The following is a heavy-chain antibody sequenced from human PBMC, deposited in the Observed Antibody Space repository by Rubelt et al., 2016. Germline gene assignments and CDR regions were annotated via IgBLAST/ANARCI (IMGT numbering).Heavy chain of an antibody. Sequence: QVQLQESGPGLVKPSETLSLTCTVSGYSISSYYWTWIRQPPGKGLEWIGYIYYSGSTSYNPSLKSRVTISIDTSKNQFSLKLGFVTAADTAMYYCARFGAAAGTDYWGQGALVTVSS. CDR2: IYYSGST. D-gene: IGHD6-13*01. CDR3: ARFGAAAGTDY. CDR1: GYSISSYY. V-gene: IGHV4-59*01. J-gene: IGHJ4*02.